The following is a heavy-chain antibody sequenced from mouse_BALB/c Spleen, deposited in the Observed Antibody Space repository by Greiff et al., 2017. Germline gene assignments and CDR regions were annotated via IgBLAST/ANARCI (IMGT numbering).Heavy chain of an antibody. CDR2: ISSGGGST. J-gene: IGHJ3*01. Sequence: EVKLEESGGGLVKPGGSLKLSCAASGFAFSSYDMSWVRQTPEKRLEWVAYISSGGGSTYYPDTVKGRFTISRDNAKNTLYLQMSSLKSEDTAMYYCARHGDDGYYLFAYWGQGTLVTVSA. D-gene: IGHD2-3*01. V-gene: IGHV5-12-1*01. CDR1: GFAFSSYD. CDR3: ARHGDDGYYLFAY.